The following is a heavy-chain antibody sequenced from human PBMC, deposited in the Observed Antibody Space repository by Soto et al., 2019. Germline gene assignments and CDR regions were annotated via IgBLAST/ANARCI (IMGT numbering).Heavy chain of an antibody. D-gene: IGHD2-15*01. J-gene: IGHJ4*02. Sequence: PGGSLRLSCVASGFTFSSYAMSWVRQAPGKGLEWVSALSGSGGSTYYADSVKGRFTISRDNSKNRLYLQMNSLRAEDTAMYYCAKGGVAASYYFDYWGQGTLVTVSS. CDR3: AKGGVAASYYFDY. CDR2: LSGSGGST. CDR1: GFTFSSYA. V-gene: IGHV3-23*01.